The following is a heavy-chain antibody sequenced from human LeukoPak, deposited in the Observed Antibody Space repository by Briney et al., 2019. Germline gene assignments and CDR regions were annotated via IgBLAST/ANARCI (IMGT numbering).Heavy chain of an antibody. J-gene: IGHJ4*02. D-gene: IGHD6-13*01. CDR1: GGSTSSYY. CDR3: ARLPPYSSSWYFDY. CDR2: IYYSGST. V-gene: IGHV4-59*12. Sequence: SETLSLTCTVSGGSTSSYYWSWIRQPPGKGLEWIGYIYYSGSTNYNPSLKSRVTISVDTSKNQFSLKLSSVTAADTAVYYCARLPPYSSSWYFDYWGQGTLVTVSS.